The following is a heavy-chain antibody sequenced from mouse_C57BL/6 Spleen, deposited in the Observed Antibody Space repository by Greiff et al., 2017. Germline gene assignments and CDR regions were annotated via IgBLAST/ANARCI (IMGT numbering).Heavy chain of an antibody. V-gene: IGHV1-80*01. J-gene: IGHJ4*01. CDR2: IYPGDGDT. Sequence: LQQSGASVKISCKASGYAFSSYWMNWVKLRPGKGLEWIGQIYPGDGDTNYNGKFKGKATLTADKSSSTAYMQLSSLTSEDSAVYFCAPLDDYAMDYWGQGTSVTVSS. CDR3: APLDDYAMDY. CDR1: GYAFSSYW.